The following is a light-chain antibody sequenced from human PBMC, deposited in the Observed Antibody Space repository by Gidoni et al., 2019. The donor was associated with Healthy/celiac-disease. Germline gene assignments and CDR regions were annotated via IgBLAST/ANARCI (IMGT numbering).Light chain of an antibody. CDR2: STS. Sequence: QTVVTQEPSLTVSPGGTVTLTCASSTVAVTSGYYPNWFQQNPGQAPRALIYSTSNKHPWTPARFSGSLLGGKAALTLSGVQAEDEAEYYCLLYYGGAPNWVFGGGTKLTVL. J-gene: IGLJ3*02. V-gene: IGLV7-43*01. CDR1: TVAVTSGYY. CDR3: LLYYGGAPNWV.